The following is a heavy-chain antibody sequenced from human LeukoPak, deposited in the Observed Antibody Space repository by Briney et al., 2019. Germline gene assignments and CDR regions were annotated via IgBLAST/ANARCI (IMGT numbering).Heavy chain of an antibody. Sequence: GASVKVSCKASGYTFTSYGISWGRQAPGQGLEWMGWISAYNGNTNYAQKLQGRVTMTTDTSTSTAYMELRSLRSDDTAVYYCARVRVTIFGVVIWGSNWFDPWGQGTLVTVSS. D-gene: IGHD3-3*01. J-gene: IGHJ5*02. CDR2: ISAYNGNT. V-gene: IGHV1-18*01. CDR3: ARVRVTIFGVVIWGSNWFDP. CDR1: GYTFTSYG.